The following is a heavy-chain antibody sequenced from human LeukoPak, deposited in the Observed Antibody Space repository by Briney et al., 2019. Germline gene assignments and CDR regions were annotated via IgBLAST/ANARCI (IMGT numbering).Heavy chain of an antibody. CDR1: GFTFDEYA. V-gene: IGHV3-43*02. CDR2: ISGDGGST. J-gene: IGHJ4*02. CDR3: AKGGPNYDILTGYSFDY. D-gene: IGHD3-9*01. Sequence: GGSLRLSCAASGFTFDEYAMHWVRQAPGKGLEWVSLISGDGGSTYYADSVKGRFTISRDNSKNSLYLQMNSLRTEDTALYYCAKGGPNYDILTGYSFDYWGQGTLVTVSS.